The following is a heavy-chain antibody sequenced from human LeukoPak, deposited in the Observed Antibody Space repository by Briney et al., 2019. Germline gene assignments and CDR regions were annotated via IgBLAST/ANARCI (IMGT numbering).Heavy chain of an antibody. CDR1: GGSISSYY. CDR2: INHSGST. J-gene: IGHJ3*02. CDR3: ARIHSGYDAFDI. Sequence: SETLSLTCTVSGGSISSYYWSWIRQPPGKGLEWIGEINHSGSTNYNPSLKSRVTISVDTSKNQFSLKLSSVTAADTAVYYCARIHSGYDAFDIWGQGTMVTVSS. D-gene: IGHD3-22*01. V-gene: IGHV4-34*01.